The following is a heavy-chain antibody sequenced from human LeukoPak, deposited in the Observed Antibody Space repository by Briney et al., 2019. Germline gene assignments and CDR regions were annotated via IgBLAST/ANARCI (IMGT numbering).Heavy chain of an antibody. CDR1: GYTFTSYY. D-gene: IGHD3-3*01. CDR3: ARVIHHYDFWSGSRGMDV. Sequence: GASVKVSCKASGYTFTSYYMHWVRQAPGQGLEWMGIINPSGGSTSYAQKFQGRVTMTRDTSTSTVYMELSSLRSEDTAVYYCARVIHHYDFWSGSRGMDVWGQGTTVTVSS. J-gene: IGHJ6*02. V-gene: IGHV1-46*01. CDR2: INPSGGST.